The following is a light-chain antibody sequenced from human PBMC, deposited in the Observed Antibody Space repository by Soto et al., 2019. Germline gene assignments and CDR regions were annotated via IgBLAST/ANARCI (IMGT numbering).Light chain of an antibody. Sequence: QSALTQPASVSGSPRQSITISCTGTNSDVGSYNLVSWFQQHPGKAPKLVIYEVTKRPSGVSDRFSGSKSGNTASLTISGLQAEDEADYYCSSKRSRGTLYVFGTGTKVTVL. CDR3: SSKRSRGTLYV. V-gene: IGLV2-14*02. CDR2: EVT. J-gene: IGLJ1*01. CDR1: NSDVGSYNL.